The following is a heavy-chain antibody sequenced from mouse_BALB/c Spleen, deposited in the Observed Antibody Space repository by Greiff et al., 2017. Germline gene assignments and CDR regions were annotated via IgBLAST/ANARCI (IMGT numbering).Heavy chain of an antibody. CDR3: ARGGRLLRFDY. Sequence: QVQLKESGPGLVAPSQSLSITCTVSGFSLTGYGVNWVRQPPGKGLEWLGMIWGDGSTDYNSALKSRLSISKDNSKSQVFLKMNSLQTDDTARYYCARGGRLLRFDYWGQGTTLTVSS. D-gene: IGHD2-3*01. V-gene: IGHV2-6-7*01. J-gene: IGHJ2*01. CDR2: IWGDGST. CDR1: GFSLTGYG.